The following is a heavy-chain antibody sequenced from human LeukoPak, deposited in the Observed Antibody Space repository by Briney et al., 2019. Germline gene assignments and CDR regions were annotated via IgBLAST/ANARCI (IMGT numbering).Heavy chain of an antibody. Sequence: GGSLRPSCAASGFTFSTYAMSWVRQAPGKGLEWVSSISGSSGSTYYADSVKGRFTISRDNSKNTLYLQMDSLRTEDTAVYYCAKGPYCSTTSCYTMGCFDPWGQGTLVTVSS. D-gene: IGHD2-2*02. CDR1: GFTFSTYA. CDR2: ISGSSGST. J-gene: IGHJ5*02. V-gene: IGHV3-23*01. CDR3: AKGPYCSTTSCYTMGCFDP.